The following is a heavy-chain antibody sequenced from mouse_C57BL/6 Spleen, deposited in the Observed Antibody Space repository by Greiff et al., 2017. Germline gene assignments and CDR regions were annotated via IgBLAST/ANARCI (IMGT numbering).Heavy chain of an antibody. D-gene: IGHD2-13*01. V-gene: IGHV1-9*01. CDR3: EKRAIYYGDYVVFAY. CDR2: ILPGSGST. CDR1: GYTFTGYW. J-gene: IGHJ3*01. Sequence: QVQLKESGAELMKPGASVKLSCKASGYTFTGYWIEWVKQRPGHGLEWIGEILPGSGSTNYNEKFKGKATFTADPSSNTAYMQLSSLASEEFDICSCEKRAIYYGDYVVFAYWGQGTLVTVSA.